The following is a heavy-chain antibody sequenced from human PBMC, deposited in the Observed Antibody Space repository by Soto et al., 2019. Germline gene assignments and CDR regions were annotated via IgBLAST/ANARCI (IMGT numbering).Heavy chain of an antibody. Sequence: TSETLSLTCTVSGGSISSYYWSWIRQSPGKGLEWIGYMYHSGSTNYNPSLKSRVTISVDTSKNQFSLKLSSVTAADTAVYYCARAWTGRSLYTMIVVVPRRGDWFDPWGQGTLVTVSS. D-gene: IGHD3-22*01. V-gene: IGHV4-59*12. CDR2: MYHSGST. J-gene: IGHJ5*02. CDR1: GGSISSYY. CDR3: ARAWTGRSLYTMIVVVPRRGDWFDP.